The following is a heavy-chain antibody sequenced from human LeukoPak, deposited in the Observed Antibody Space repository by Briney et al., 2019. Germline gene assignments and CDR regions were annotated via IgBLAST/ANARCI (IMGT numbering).Heavy chain of an antibody. CDR2: IYYRGNT. CDR3: ARRKVAAEIDY. V-gene: IGHV4-39*01. Sequence: PSETLSLTCTVSGGSIIDTNYFWGWIRQPPGKGLEWIGSIYYRGNTYYSPSLKSRVTLFVDTSKNQFSLKLSSVTAADTAIYYCARRKVAAEIDYWGQGTLVTASS. J-gene: IGHJ4*02. D-gene: IGHD6-13*01. CDR1: GGSIIDTNYF.